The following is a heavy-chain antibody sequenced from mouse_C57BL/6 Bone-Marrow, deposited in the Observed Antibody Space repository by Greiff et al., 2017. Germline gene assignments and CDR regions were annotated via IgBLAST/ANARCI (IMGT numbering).Heavy chain of an antibody. J-gene: IGHJ4*01. CDR3: ARVGNDGYCYAMDY. D-gene: IGHD2-3*01. V-gene: IGHV5-4*01. CDR2: ISDGGSYT. Sequence: EVQLVESGGGLVKPGGSLKLSCAASGFTFSSYAMSWVRQTPEKRLEWVATISDGGSYTYYPDNVKGRFTISRDNAKNNLYLQMSHLKSEDTAMYYCARVGNDGYCYAMDYWGQGTSVTVSS. CDR1: GFTFSSYA.